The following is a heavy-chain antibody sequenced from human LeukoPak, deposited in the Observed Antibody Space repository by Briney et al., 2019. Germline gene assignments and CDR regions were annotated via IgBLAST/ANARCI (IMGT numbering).Heavy chain of an antibody. CDR1: GGSISGYY. CDR3: ARHPAMIPEGT. V-gene: IGHV4-59*08. D-gene: IGHD3-22*01. Sequence: PSETLSLTCTVSGGSISGYYWSWIRQPPGKGLEWIGYIYYSGSTNYNPSLKSRVTISVDTSKNQFSLKLSSVTAADTAVYYCARHPAMIPEGTWGQGTLVTVSS. J-gene: IGHJ5*02. CDR2: IYYSGST.